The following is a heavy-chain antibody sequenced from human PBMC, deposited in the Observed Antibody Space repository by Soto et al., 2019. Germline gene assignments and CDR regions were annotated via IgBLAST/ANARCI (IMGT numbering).Heavy chain of an antibody. V-gene: IGHV3-30*18. CDR1: GFTFTTYG. CDR3: AKDTCAYCSGGCCFYYYGMDV. D-gene: IGHD2-15*01. J-gene: IGHJ6*02. Sequence: QAQLVESGGGAVQPGRSLRLSCAAPGFTFTTYGMHWVRQAPGKGLEWVAVISYDGRSKYYADSVKGRFTVSRDNSNNQVSLQLHSLRAEDTAVYYCAKDTCAYCSGGCCFYYYGMDVLGQGTTVTVSS. CDR2: ISYDGRSK.